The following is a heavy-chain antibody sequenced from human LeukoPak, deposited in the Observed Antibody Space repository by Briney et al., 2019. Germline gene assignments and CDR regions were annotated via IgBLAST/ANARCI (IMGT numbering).Heavy chain of an antibody. Sequence: ASVKVSCKVSGYTFTNYGISWVRQAPGQGLEWMSWISGYNGKTNYALKLRGRVTMTTDTSTSTDYMELRSLRADDTAVYYCARDEKKYCSGGTCPAYFDYWGQGTLVTVSS. CDR3: ARDEKKYCSGGTCPAYFDY. D-gene: IGHD2-15*01. V-gene: IGHV1-18*01. CDR2: ISGYNGKT. J-gene: IGHJ4*02. CDR1: GYTFTNYG.